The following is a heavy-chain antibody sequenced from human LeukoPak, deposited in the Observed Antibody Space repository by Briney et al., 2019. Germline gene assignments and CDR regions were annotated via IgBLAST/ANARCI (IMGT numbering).Heavy chain of an antibody. D-gene: IGHD3-10*01. CDR2: YDAEDSIT. CDR1: GDTLTELS. J-gene: IGHJ5*02. CDR3: ATQRTLQFRGGFAP. Sequence: ASVKVSCKVSGDTLTELSIHWVRQAPGRGLEWMGGYDAEDSITVHAQQFQGRLIMTEDTSTDTAYMDLSNLRSEDTAVYYCATQRTLQFRGGFAPWGPGTLVTVSS. V-gene: IGHV1-24*01.